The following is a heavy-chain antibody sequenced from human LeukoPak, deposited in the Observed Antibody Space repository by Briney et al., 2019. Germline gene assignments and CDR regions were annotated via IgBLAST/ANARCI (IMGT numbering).Heavy chain of an antibody. D-gene: IGHD1-26*01. CDR3: ARGWAGRPGYFDY. J-gene: IGHJ4*02. Sequence: SETLSLTCTVSGGSISNDNYYWSWIRQPAGKGLEWIGRIFSSGSTNYNPSLKSRVTISVDTSKNQFSLKLSSVTAADTAVYYCARGWAGRPGYFDYWGQGTLVTVSS. V-gene: IGHV4-61*02. CDR2: IFSSGST. CDR1: GGSISNDNYY.